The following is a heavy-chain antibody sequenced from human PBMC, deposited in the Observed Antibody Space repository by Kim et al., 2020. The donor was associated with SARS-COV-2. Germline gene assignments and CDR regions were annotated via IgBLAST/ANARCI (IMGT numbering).Heavy chain of an antibody. D-gene: IGHD3-22*01. J-gene: IGHJ4*01. CDR2: ISDEGDVT. V-gene: IGHV3-23*01. CDR3: AKGDDTRGYTACHFDD. CDR1: GLTFSKFA. Sequence: GGSLRLSCVASGLTFSKFAMTWVRQAPGKGLEWVSGISDEGDVTHYADSVRGRFTISRDNSKNSLYLHMSSLRPADTAVYYCAKGDDTRGYTACHFDDWG.